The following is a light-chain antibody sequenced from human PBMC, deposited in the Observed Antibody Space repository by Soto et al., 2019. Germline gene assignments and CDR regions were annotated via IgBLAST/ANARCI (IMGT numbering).Light chain of an antibody. CDR2: GVS. CDR3: SSYASSSTWV. V-gene: IGLV2-14*01. Sequence: QSVLTQSASVSGSPGQSITITCTGTSSDSGGYNYVSWYQQHPGKAPKLMIYGVSDRPSGVSYRFSASKSGNTASLTISGLQVEDEADYYCSSYASSSTWVFGGGTQLTVL. J-gene: IGLJ3*02. CDR1: SSDSGGYNY.